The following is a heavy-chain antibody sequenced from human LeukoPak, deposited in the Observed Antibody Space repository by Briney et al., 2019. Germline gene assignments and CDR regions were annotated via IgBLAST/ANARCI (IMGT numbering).Heavy chain of an antibody. CDR2: IYYSGST. D-gene: IGHD6-19*01. CDR3: ARQESSGRYN. J-gene: IGHJ4*02. V-gene: IGHV4-59*08. CDR1: GGSISSYY. Sequence: SETLSLTCTVSGGSISSYYRSWIRQPPGKGLEWIGYIYYSGSTNYNPSLKSRVTISVDTSKNQFSLKLSSVTAADTAVYYCARQESSGRYNWGQGTLVTVSS.